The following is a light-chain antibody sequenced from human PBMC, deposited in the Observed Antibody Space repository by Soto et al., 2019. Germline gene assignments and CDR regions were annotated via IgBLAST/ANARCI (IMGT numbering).Light chain of an antibody. CDR3: QQSSSTPLT. V-gene: IGKV1-39*01. Sequence: DIPMSQSPSSLSASVGDRVTITCRASQSISSQLNWYQQKPGKNPKLLIYGASSLQSGVPSRFSGSGSGTDFTLTINSLQPEDFATYYCQQSSSTPLTFGQGTRLEIK. CDR1: QSISSQ. J-gene: IGKJ5*01. CDR2: GAS.